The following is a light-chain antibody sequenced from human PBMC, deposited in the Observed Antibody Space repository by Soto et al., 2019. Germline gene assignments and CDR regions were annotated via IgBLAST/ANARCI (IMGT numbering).Light chain of an antibody. Sequence: QSALTQPASVSGSPGQSITISCTGTSSDVGGYNYVSWYQQHPGKAPKLMIYDVSNRPSGVSNRFSGSKSGNTASLTISGLQAEDEADYYCCSYTSRNQVVFGGGTQLTVL. CDR1: SSDVGGYNY. J-gene: IGLJ2*01. CDR3: CSYTSRNQVV. V-gene: IGLV2-14*01. CDR2: DVS.